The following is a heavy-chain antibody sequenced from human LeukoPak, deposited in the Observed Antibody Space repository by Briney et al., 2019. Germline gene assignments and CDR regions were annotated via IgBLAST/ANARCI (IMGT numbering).Heavy chain of an antibody. D-gene: IGHD3-22*01. CDR1: GGSFGGYY. Sequence: SETLSLACAVYGGSFGGYYWTWIRQTPGKGPEWIGEINHSGSTNYNPSLKRQVFMSVDTAKNQFSLRLNSVSAADTAVYYCARGGYFDSSGYPNPLDYWGQGTLVTVSS. J-gene: IGHJ4*02. V-gene: IGHV4-34*01. CDR3: ARGGYFDSSGYPNPLDY. CDR2: INHSGST.